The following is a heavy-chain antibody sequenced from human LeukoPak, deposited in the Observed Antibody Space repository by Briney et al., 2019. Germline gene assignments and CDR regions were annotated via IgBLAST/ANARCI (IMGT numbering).Heavy chain of an antibody. J-gene: IGHJ4*02. D-gene: IGHD5-18*01. Sequence: GGSLRLSCAASGFTVSSDYMSWVRQAPGKGLEWVSVIYSGGSTYYADSVKGRFTISRDNSKNTLYLQMNSLRAEDTAVHYCAREGNSPFDYWGQGTLVTVSS. V-gene: IGHV3-66*01. CDR1: GFTVSSDY. CDR2: IYSGGST. CDR3: AREGNSPFDY.